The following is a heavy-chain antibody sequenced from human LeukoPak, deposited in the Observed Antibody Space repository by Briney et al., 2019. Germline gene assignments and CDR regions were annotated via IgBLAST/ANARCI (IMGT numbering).Heavy chain of an antibody. D-gene: IGHD6-6*01. V-gene: IGHV4-59*02. J-gene: IGHJ4*02. CDR3: ARYPLAFDF. CDR2: IHHSGSA. Sequence: SETLSLTCTVSGDSVTNHQWSWVRQPPGKGLEWIAYIHHSGSANYNPSLKNRVTISIDTSKNQFSLRLISVTAADTAVYYCARYPLAFDFWGQGIPVTVSS. CDR1: GDSVTNHQ.